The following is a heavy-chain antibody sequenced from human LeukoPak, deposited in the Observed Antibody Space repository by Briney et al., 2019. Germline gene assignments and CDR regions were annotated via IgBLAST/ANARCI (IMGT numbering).Heavy chain of an antibody. CDR2: IYTSGST. CDR1: GGSISSGSYY. J-gene: IGHJ4*02. D-gene: IGHD6-13*01. V-gene: IGHV4-61*02. CDR3: ARTSSWYDY. Sequence: SETLSLTCTVSGGSISSGSYYWSWIRQPAGKGLEWIGRIYTSGSTNYNPSLESRVTISVDTSKNQFSLKLSSVTAADTAVYYCARTSSWYDYWGQGTLVTVSS.